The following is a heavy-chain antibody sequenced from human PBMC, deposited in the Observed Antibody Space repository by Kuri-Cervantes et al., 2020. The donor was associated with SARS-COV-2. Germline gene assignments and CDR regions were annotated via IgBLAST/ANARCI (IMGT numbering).Heavy chain of an antibody. Sequence: GESLKISCAASGFTFSSYWMSWVRQAPGKGLEWVANIKQDGSEKYYVDSVKGRFTISRDNSKDTLYLQMNSLRAEDTAVYYCARAAPGYNYVFWYFDLWGRGTLVTVSS. J-gene: IGHJ2*01. CDR2: IKQDGSEK. CDR3: ARAAPGYNYVFWYFDL. CDR1: GFTFSSYW. V-gene: IGHV3-7*01. D-gene: IGHD5-24*01.